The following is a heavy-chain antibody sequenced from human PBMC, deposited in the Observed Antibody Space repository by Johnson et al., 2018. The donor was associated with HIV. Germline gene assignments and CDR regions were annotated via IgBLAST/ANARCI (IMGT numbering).Heavy chain of an antibody. CDR2: IKSKTDGGTT. CDR1: GFNFDDYG. J-gene: IGHJ3*02. V-gene: IGHV3-15*01. CDR3: TTYDGWDCDI. Sequence: VQLMESGGGEVRPGGSLRLSCVASGFNFDDYGVSWVRQAPGKGLEWVGRIKSKTDGGTTDYAAPVKGRFTISRDDSKNTLYMQMNSLKTEDTAVYYCTTYDGWDCDIWGQGRMVTVSS. D-gene: IGHD5-12*01.